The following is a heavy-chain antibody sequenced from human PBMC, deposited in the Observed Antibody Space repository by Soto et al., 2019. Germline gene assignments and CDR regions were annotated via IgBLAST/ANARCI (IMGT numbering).Heavy chain of an antibody. J-gene: IGHJ3*02. D-gene: IGHD3-10*01. CDR2: IYYSGST. CDR3: ARQGTPLWFVALNAFDI. Sequence: PSETLSLTCTVYGGSSSSGGYYWSWIRQAPGKGLEWIGSIYYSGSTYYNPSLKSRVTISVDTSKNQFSLKLSSVTAADTAVYYCARQGTPLWFVALNAFDIWGQGTMVTVSS. V-gene: IGHV4-39*01. CDR1: GGSSSSGGYY.